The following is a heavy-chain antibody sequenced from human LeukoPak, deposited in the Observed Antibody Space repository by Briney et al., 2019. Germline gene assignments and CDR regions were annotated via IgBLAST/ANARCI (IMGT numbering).Heavy chain of an antibody. D-gene: IGHD6-13*01. Sequence: SETLSLTCAVYGGSFSGYYWSWIRQPPGKGLEWIGEINHSGSTNYNPSLKSRVTISVDTSKNPFSLKLSSVTAADTAVYYCASGLYIAAAGSGYYYYYGMDVWGQGTTVTVSS. CDR2: INHSGST. V-gene: IGHV4-34*01. CDR3: ASGLYIAAAGSGYYYYYGMDV. J-gene: IGHJ6*02. CDR1: GGSFSGYY.